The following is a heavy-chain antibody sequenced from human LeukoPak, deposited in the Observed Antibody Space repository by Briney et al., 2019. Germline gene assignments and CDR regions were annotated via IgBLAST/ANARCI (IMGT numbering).Heavy chain of an antibody. D-gene: IGHD3-16*01. CDR1: GYRITTYW. J-gene: IGHJ4*02. CDR2: IYPDDSDT. Sequence: GESLQISCKGSGYRITTYWIGWVRQMPEKGLEWMGIIYPDDSDTRYSPSFRGQVTISADKSISTAYLQWSSLKASDTAMYYCARQITFGGVYYFDYWGQGTLVTVSS. CDR3: ARQITFGGVYYFDY. V-gene: IGHV5-51*01.